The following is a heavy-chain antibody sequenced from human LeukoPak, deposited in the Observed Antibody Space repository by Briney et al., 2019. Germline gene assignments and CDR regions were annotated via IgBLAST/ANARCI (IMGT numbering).Heavy chain of an antibody. D-gene: IGHD3-10*01. CDR2: IYTSGST. CDR3: AREGDGLWFGEHHFDY. Sequence: SETLSLTCTVSGGSISSYYWSWIRQPAGKGLEWIGRIYTSGSTNYNPSLKSRVTMSVDTSKNQFSLKLSSVTAADTAVYYCAREGDGLWFGEHHFDYWGQGTLATVSS. V-gene: IGHV4-4*07. J-gene: IGHJ4*02. CDR1: GGSISSYY.